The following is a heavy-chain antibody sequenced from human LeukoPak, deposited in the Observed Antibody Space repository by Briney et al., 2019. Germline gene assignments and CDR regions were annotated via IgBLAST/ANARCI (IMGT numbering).Heavy chain of an antibody. J-gene: IGHJ6*03. CDR3: ARRGYSGYVRYYYMDV. CDR1: GGSISSYY. Sequence: SETLSLTCAVSGGSISSYYWSWIRQPPGKGLEWIGYIYTSGSTNYNPSLKSRVTISVDTSKNQFSLQLSSLTAEDTAVYYCARRGYSGYVRYYYMDVWGKGTKVTVSS. V-gene: IGHV4-4*09. D-gene: IGHD5-12*01. CDR2: IYTSGST.